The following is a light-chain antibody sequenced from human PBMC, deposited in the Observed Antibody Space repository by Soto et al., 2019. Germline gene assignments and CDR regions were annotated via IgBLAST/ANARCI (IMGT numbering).Light chain of an antibody. Sequence: DIQMTQSPSSLSASVGDRVTITCRASQGISNFLVWYQQKPGKVPRVLIYAASTLQSGVPSRFSGSGSGTDCTLTISSLQPEDVATYYCQKYDRAPFTFGPGTKVYIK. J-gene: IGKJ3*01. V-gene: IGKV1-27*01. CDR2: AAS. CDR1: QGISNF. CDR3: QKYDRAPFT.